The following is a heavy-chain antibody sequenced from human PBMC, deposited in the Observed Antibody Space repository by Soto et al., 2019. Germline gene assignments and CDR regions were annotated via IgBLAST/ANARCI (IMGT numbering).Heavy chain of an antibody. CDR2: TYYRSKWYN. CDR3: ARAEGYCTGGTCFYYFDY. D-gene: IGHD2-15*01. J-gene: IGHJ4*02. Sequence: WTWIRQSPSRGLEWLGRTYYRSKWYNDYAVSVKGRITINPDTSKNQFSLQLNSVTPEDTAVYYCARAEGYCTGGTCFYYFDYWGQGTLVTVSS. V-gene: IGHV6-1*01.